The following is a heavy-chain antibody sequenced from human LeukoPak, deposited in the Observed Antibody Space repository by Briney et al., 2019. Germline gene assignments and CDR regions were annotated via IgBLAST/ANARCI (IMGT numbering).Heavy chain of an antibody. J-gene: IGHJ5*02. D-gene: IGHD3-16*01. V-gene: IGHV3-23*01. CDR1: GFTFSSYA. Sequence: PGGSLRLSCAASGFTFSSYAMSWVRQAPGKGLEWVSGIPSSGAVTYYADSVKGRFTISRDNSKNTLYLQMNSLTAEDTGVYYCANRVAQHASWRQGTLVTVSS. CDR3: ANRVAQHAS. CDR2: IPSSGAVT.